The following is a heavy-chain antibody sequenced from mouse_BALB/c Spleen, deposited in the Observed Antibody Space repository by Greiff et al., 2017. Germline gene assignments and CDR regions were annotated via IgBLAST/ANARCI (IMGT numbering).Heavy chain of an antibody. CDR2: INPNNGGT. CDR1: GYTFTDYN. J-gene: IGHJ2*01. V-gene: IGHV1-18*01. CDR3: ARGEYGKGWYFDY. D-gene: IGHD2-10*02. Sequence: EVKLVESGPELVKPGASVKIPCKASGYTFTDYNMDWVKQSHGKSLEWIGDINPNNGGTIYNQKFKGKATLTVDKSSSTAYMELRSLTSEDTAVYYCARGEYGKGWYFDYWGQGTTLTVSS.